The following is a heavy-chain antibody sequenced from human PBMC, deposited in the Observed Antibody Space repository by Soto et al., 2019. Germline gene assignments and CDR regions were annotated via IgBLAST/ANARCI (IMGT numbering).Heavy chain of an antibody. J-gene: IGHJ4*02. D-gene: IGHD3-10*01. CDR1: GGSFSGYY. CDR2: INHSGST. V-gene: IGHV4-34*01. Sequence: SETLSLTCAVYGGSFSGYYWSWIRQPPGKGLEWIGEINHSGSTNYNPSLKSRVTISVDTSKNQFSLKLSSVTAADTAVYYCARAYGSGSTNPYYFDYWGQGTLVTVPS. CDR3: ARAYGSGSTNPYYFDY.